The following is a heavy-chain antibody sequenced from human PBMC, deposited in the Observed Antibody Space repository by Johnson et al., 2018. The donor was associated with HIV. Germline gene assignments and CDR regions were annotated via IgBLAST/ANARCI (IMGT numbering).Heavy chain of an antibody. Sequence: QEQLVESGGGVVQPGRSLRLSCAASGFTFSNYDMHWVRQSPGRWLEAVAFIQYDGKNKYYEDSVKGRFTISRYNSKNTLFLQMSSLRAEDTAVYYCTKDHDYGDAFDLWGQGSMVTVSS. J-gene: IGHJ3*01. CDR1: GFTFSNYD. V-gene: IGHV3-30*02. CDR2: IQYDGKNK. CDR3: TKDHDYGDAFDL. D-gene: IGHD4-17*01.